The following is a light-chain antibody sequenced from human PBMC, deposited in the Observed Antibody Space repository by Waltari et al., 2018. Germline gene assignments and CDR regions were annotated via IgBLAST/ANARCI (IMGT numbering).Light chain of an antibody. Sequence: DIQMTQSPSSLSASVGDRVTITCRASQSISGSLHWYQQKLGKAPKLLIYAASSLQRGVPSRFSGSASGTYFTLTISSLQPEDFATYYCLQTYTTPLTFGGGTNVALK. V-gene: IGKV1-39*01. CDR2: AAS. CDR3: LQTYTTPLT. J-gene: IGKJ4*01. CDR1: QSISGS.